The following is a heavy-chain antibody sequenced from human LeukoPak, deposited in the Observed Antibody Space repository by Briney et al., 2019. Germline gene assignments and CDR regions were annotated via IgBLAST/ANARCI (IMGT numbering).Heavy chain of an antibody. CDR2: ISNNGGDT. D-gene: IGHD5/OR15-5a*01. CDR1: GFTFSSYA. Sequence: GGSLRLSCAASGFTFSSYAMSWVRQAPGMGLEWVSSISNNGGDTYYADSVKGRLSISRDNSKNTLYLQINSLRAEDTAMYYCAKSMSTFYRGFFDYWGQGTLVSVSS. J-gene: IGHJ4*02. CDR3: AKSMSTFYRGFFDY. V-gene: IGHV3-23*01.